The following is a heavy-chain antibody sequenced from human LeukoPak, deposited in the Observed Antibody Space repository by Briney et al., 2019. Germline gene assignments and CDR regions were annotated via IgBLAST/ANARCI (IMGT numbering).Heavy chain of an antibody. Sequence: ASVKVSCKASGYTFTSYDINWVRQATGQGLEWMGWMNPNSGNTGYAQKFQGRVTITRNTSISTAYMELSSLRSEDTAVYYCAAEVESQLELRSWGQGTLVTVSS. D-gene: IGHD1-7*01. V-gene: IGHV1-8*03. CDR2: MNPNSGNT. CDR1: GYTFTSYD. J-gene: IGHJ4*02. CDR3: AAEVESQLELRS.